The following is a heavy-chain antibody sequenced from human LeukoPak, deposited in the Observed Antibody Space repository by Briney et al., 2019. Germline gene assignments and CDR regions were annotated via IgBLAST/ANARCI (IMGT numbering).Heavy chain of an antibody. CDR2: IYYSGNT. D-gene: IGHD5-18*01. CDR1: GGSISGYY. Sequence: SETLSLTCTVSGGSISGYYWSWIRQPPGKGLEWIGSIYYSGNTYYNPSLKSRVTISVDTSKNQFSLKLSSVTAADTAVYYCARMDTAMVVYFDFWGQGTLVTVSS. V-gene: IGHV4-59*05. J-gene: IGHJ4*02. CDR3: ARMDTAMVVYFDF.